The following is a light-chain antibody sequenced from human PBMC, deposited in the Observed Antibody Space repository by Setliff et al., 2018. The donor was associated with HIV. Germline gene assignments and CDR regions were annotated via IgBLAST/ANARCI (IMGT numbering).Light chain of an antibody. J-gene: IGLJ1*01. Sequence: SYELTQPPSVSVAPGKTARITCGGNNIGSESVRWYQQKPGQAPVLVVYDDNDRPSGIPERFSGSNSGNTATLTISRVEAGDEADYYCQVWDSSSDHHVFGTGTKGTVL. CDR1: NIGSES. V-gene: IGLV3-21*03. CDR3: QVWDSSSDHHV. CDR2: DDN.